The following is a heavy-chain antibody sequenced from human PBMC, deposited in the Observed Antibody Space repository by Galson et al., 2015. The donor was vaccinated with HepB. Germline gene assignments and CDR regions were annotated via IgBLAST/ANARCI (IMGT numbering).Heavy chain of an antibody. Sequence: SLRLSCAASEFSFSTSWMNWVRQAPGKGLEWVASINGDGSEKFHVDSVRGRFTISRDNAKNSLSLQMNSLRAEDTAVYYCARDYTYSAFDYWGQGTLVSVSS. V-gene: IGHV3-7*03. J-gene: IGHJ4*02. CDR1: EFSFSTSW. D-gene: IGHD4/OR15-4a*01. CDR3: ARDYTYSAFDY. CDR2: INGDGSEK.